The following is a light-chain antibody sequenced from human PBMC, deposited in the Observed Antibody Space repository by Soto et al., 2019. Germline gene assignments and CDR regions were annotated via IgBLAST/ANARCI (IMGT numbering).Light chain of an antibody. CDR2: EVN. Sequence: QSGLTQPPSASGSPGQSVAISCTGTSSDVGGFNYVSWYQQHPGKAPKLMIYEVNKRPSGVPDRFSGSTSGNTASLTVSGLQAEDEDDYSCSSSAGSSNVFGTWTKVTVL. V-gene: IGLV2-8*01. J-gene: IGLJ1*01. CDR1: SSDVGGFNY. CDR3: SSSAGSSNV.